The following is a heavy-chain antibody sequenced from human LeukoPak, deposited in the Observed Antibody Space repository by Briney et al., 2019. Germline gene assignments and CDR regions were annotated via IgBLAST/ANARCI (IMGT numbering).Heavy chain of an antibody. V-gene: IGHV4-30-2*01. Sequence: PSQTLSLTCTVSGGSISSGDYYWSWIRQPPGKGLEWIGYIYHSGSTYYNPSLKSRVTISVDRSKNQFSLKLSSVTAADTAVYYCARVLKEGYHAPYYYYYMDVWGKGTTVTVSS. D-gene: IGHD3-16*02. CDR2: IYHSGST. CDR3: ARVLKEGYHAPYYYYYMDV. CDR1: GGSISSGDYY. J-gene: IGHJ6*03.